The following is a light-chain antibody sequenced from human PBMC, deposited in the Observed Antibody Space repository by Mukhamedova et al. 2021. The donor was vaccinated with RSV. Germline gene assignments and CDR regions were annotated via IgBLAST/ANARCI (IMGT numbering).Light chain of an antibody. CDR2: DTN. CDR3: VLYLGNGDWV. Sequence: TCGLNFCSVSSSHYPSWYLQTRAQAPRTLMFDTNTRSSGVSDRFSGSMLGSKAALTITGAQAEDDCDYYCVLYLGNGDWVFGGGTK. CDR1: FCSVSSSHY. V-gene: IGLV8-61*01. J-gene: IGLJ3*02.